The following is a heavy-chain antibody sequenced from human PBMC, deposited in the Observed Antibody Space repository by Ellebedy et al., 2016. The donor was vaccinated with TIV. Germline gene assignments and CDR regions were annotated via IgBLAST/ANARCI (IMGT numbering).Heavy chain of an antibody. D-gene: IGHD2-2*01. V-gene: IGHV5-51*01. Sequence: GESLKISCKGSGYSFTSYWIGWVRQMPGKGLEWMGIIYPGDSDTRYSPSFQGQVTISADKSISTAYLQWSSLKASDTAMYYCARLGGEIVVVPAAMRSWFDPWGQGTLVTVSS. CDR1: GYSFTSYW. CDR2: IYPGDSDT. J-gene: IGHJ5*02. CDR3: ARLGGEIVVVPAAMRSWFDP.